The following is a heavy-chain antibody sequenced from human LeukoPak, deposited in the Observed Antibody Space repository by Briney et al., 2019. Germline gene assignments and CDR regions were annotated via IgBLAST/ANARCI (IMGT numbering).Heavy chain of an antibody. J-gene: IGHJ4*02. CDR1: GGSLSGYY. Sequence: SETLSLTCAVYGGSLSGYYWGWIRQPPGKGLEWIGSIYYSGSTYYNPSLKSRVTISVDTSKNQFSLKLSSVTAADTAVYYCASSGSLYYFDYWGQGTLVTVSS. V-gene: IGHV4-39*07. CDR3: ASSGSLYYFDY. D-gene: IGHD1-26*01. CDR2: IYYSGST.